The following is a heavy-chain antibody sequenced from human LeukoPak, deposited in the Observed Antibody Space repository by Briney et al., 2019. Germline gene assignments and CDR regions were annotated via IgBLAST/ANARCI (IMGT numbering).Heavy chain of an antibody. V-gene: IGHV3-33*06. J-gene: IGHJ3*02. CDR1: GFTFSSYG. CDR3: AKDHGGIAI. D-gene: IGHD6-13*01. Sequence: PGRSLRLSCAASGFTFSSYGMHWVRQAPGKGLEWVAVIWCDGSNKYYADSVKGRFTISRDNSKNTLYLQMNSLRAEDTAVYYCAKDHGGIAIWGQGTMVTVSS. CDR2: IWCDGSNK.